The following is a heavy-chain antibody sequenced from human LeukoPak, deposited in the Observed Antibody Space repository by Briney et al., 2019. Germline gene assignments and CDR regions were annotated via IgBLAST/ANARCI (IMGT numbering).Heavy chain of an antibody. CDR2: IYYSGST. D-gene: IGHD4-17*01. CDR1: GGSISSYY. J-gene: IGHJ6*02. CDR3: ARHDYGDYNYYGMDV. V-gene: IGHV4-59*01. Sequence: SETLSLTCTVSGGSISSYYWSWIRQPPGKGLKWIGYIYYSGSTNYNPSLKSRVTISVDTSKNQFSLKLSSVTAADTAVYYCARHDYGDYNYYGMDVWGQGTTVTVSS.